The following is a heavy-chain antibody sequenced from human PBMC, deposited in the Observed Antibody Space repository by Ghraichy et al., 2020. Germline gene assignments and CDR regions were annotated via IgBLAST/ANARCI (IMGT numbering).Heavy chain of an antibody. CDR3: ARGVVVVPAATYYYYYYGMDV. D-gene: IGHD2-2*01. CDR2: INHSGST. J-gene: IGHJ6*02. CDR1: GGSFSGYY. V-gene: IGHV4-34*01. Sequence: SETLSLTCAVYGGSFSGYYWSWIRQPPGKGLEWIGEINHSGSTNYNPSLKSRVTISVDTSKNQFSLKLSSVTAADTAVYYCARGVVVVPAATYYYYYYGMDVWGQGTTVTVSS.